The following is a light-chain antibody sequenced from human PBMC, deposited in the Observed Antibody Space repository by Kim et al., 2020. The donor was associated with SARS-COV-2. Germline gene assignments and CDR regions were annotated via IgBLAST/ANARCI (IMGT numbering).Light chain of an antibody. CDR3: SSFAGRNWV. CDR2: QVD. V-gene: IGLV2-8*01. J-gene: IGLJ3*02. CDR1: SSDVGAYKF. Sequence: QSALTQPPSASGSPGQSVTISCTGTSSDVGAYKFVSWFQQHPGEAPKLILYQVDKRPSGVPDRISGSKSGNTASLTVSGLHTDDEADYYCSSFAGRNWVFGGGTQLTVL.